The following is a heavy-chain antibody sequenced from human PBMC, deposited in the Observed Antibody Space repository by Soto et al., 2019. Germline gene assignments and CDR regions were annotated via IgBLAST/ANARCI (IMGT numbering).Heavy chain of an antibody. CDR1: GYTFTSYG. CDR3: ARDLRELDVLSTLQFGP. Sequence: ASVKVSCKASGYTFTSYGISWVRQAPGQGLEWMGWISAYNGNTNYAQKLQGRVTMTTDTSTSTAYMELRSLRSDDTAVYYCARDLRELDVLSTLQFGPWGQGTLVTVSS. D-gene: IGHD1-1*01. J-gene: IGHJ5*02. V-gene: IGHV1-18*01. CDR2: ISAYNGNT.